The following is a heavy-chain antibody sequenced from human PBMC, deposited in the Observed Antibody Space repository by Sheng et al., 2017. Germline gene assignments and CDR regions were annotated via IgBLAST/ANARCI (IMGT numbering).Heavy chain of an antibody. CDR3: ARDLFSHDSRRHPNDAFDI. J-gene: IGHJ3*02. CDR1: GFTFSSYS. CDR2: ISSSSSYI. D-gene: IGHD3-3*01. Sequence: EVQLVESGGGLVKPGGSLRLSCAASGFTFSSYSMNWVRQAPGKGLEWVSSISSSSSYIYYADSVKGRFTISRDNAKNSLYLQMNSLRAEDTAVYYCARDLFSHDSRRHPNDAFDIWGQGTMVTVSS. V-gene: IGHV3-21*01.